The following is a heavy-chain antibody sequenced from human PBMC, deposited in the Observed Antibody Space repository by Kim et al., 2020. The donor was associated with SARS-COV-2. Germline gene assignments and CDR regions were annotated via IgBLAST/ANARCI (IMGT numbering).Heavy chain of an antibody. D-gene: IGHD1-26*01. CDR3: ARDRELVTGYYGMDV. CDR2: ISYDGSNK. V-gene: IGHV3-33*05. J-gene: IGHJ6*02. Sequence: GGSLRLSCAASGFTFSSYGMHWVRQAPGKGLEWVAVISYDGSNKYYADSVKGRFTISRDNSKNTLYLQMNSLRAEDTAVYYCARDRELVTGYYGMDVWGQGTTVTVSS. CDR1: GFTFSSYG.